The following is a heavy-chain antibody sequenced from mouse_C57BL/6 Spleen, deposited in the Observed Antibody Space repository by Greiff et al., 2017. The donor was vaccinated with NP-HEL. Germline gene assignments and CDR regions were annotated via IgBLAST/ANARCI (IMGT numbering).Heavy chain of an antibody. CDR3: ARDSSGDFDY. CDR2: IYPRSGNT. J-gene: IGHJ2*01. CDR1: GYTFTSYG. V-gene: IGHV1-81*01. D-gene: IGHD3-2*02. Sequence: QVHVKQSGAELARPGASVKLSCKASGYTFTSYGISWVKQRTGQGLEWIGEIYPRSGNTYYNEKFKGKATLTADKSSSTAYMELRSLTSEDSAVYFCARDSSGDFDYWGQGTTLTVSS.